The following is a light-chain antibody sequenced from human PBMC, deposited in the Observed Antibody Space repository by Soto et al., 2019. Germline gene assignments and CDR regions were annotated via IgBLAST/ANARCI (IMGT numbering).Light chain of an antibody. J-gene: IGLJ1*01. CDR3: SSYTSSSTHV. V-gene: IGLV2-14*03. CDR2: DVS. CDR1: SSDVGAYTF. Sequence: QSALTQPASVSGSPGQSITISCTGTSSDVGAYTFVSWYQQHPDKVPKLMIFDVSSRPSGVSDRFPGSKSGNTASLTISGLQPEDEADYYCSSYTSSSTHVFGSGTKLTVL.